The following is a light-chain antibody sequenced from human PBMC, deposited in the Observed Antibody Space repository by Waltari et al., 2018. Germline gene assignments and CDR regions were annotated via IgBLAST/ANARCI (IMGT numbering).Light chain of an antibody. J-gene: IGKJ1*01. CDR2: AAS. CDR1: QGISNS. CDR3: QQYFDFPRT. V-gene: IGKV1-NL1*01. Sequence: DIQLTQSPSSLSASVGDRVIITCRASQGISNSLAWYQQKPGKAPNLLLYAASRLETWVPSRFSGRGSGTDYTLTISCLQPEDFATYYCQQYFDFPRTFGQGTRVEF.